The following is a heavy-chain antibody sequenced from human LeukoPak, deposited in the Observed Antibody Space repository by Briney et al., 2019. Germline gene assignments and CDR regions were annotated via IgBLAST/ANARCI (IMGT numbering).Heavy chain of an antibody. D-gene: IGHD2-15*01. Sequence: GGSLRLSCAASEFTVGTNYMSWVRQAPGKGLEWVSIIYSGDSTYYADSVKGRFTISRDNPKNTLYLQMNSLRAEDTAVYYCAREGGRGYCSDGSCYSHWAYWGQGTLVTVSS. CDR3: AREGGRGYCSDGSCYSHWAY. CDR1: EFTVGTNY. V-gene: IGHV3-66*01. J-gene: IGHJ4*02. CDR2: IYSGDST.